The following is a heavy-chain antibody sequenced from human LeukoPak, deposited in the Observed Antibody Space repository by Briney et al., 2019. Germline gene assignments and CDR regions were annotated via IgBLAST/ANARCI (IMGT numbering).Heavy chain of an antibody. J-gene: IGHJ4*02. CDR3: ARDSTVVAAFDY. CDR1: GFTFSSYE. Sequence: PGGSLRLSCAASGFTFSSYETNWVRQAPGKGLEWVSYISSSGSTIYYADSVKGRFTISRDNAKNSLYLQMNSLRAEDTAVYYCARDSTVVAAFDYWGQGTLVTVSS. D-gene: IGHD2-15*01. V-gene: IGHV3-48*03. CDR2: ISSSGSTI.